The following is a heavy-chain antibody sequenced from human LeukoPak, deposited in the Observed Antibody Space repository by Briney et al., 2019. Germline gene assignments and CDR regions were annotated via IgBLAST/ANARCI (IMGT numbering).Heavy chain of an antibody. CDR2: IIPIFGTA. CDR3: ARVGMVRGVIGWFDP. Sequence: SVKVSCKASGGTFSSYAISWVRQAPGQGLEWMGGIIPIFGTANYAQKFQGRVTITADKSTSTAYMELSGLRSEDTAVYYCARVGMVRGVIGWFDPWGQGTLVTVSS. J-gene: IGHJ5*02. D-gene: IGHD3-10*01. CDR1: GGTFSSYA. V-gene: IGHV1-69*06.